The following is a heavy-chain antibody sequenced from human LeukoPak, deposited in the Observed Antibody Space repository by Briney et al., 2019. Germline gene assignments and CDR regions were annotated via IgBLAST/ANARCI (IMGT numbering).Heavy chain of an antibody. CDR2: INPNSGGT. CDR1: GYTFTSYG. Sequence: ASVKVSCKASGYTFTSYGISWVRQAPGQGLEWMGWINPNSGGTNYAQKFQGWVTMTRDTSISTAYMELSRLRSDDTAVYYCARDCGGDCYSGDYFDYWGQGTLVTVSS. V-gene: IGHV1-2*04. J-gene: IGHJ4*02. D-gene: IGHD2-21*02. CDR3: ARDCGGDCYSGDYFDY.